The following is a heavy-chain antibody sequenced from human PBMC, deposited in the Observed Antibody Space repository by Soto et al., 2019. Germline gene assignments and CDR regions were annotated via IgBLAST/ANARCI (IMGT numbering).Heavy chain of an antibody. Sequence: GGSLRLSCTVSGFAFSNYGINWVRQAPGKGLEWVSSISKSDYTYYSDSVKGRFTISRDNAKSSVSLQMNTLRVEDTAVYYCAREDSIIIPAVSDFWGQGTLVTVSS. J-gene: IGHJ4*02. CDR2: ISKSDYT. CDR3: AREDSIIIPAVSDF. D-gene: IGHD2-2*01. CDR1: GFAFSNYG. V-gene: IGHV3-21*01.